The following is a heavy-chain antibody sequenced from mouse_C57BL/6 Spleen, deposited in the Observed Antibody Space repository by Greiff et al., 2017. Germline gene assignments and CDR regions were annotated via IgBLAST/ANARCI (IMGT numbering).Heavy chain of an antibody. V-gene: IGHV7-3*01. CDR2: IRNKANGYTT. J-gene: IGHJ4*01. Sequence: DAQLVESGGGLVQPGGSLSLSCAASGFTFTDYYMSWVRQPPGKALEWLGFIRNKANGYTTEYSASVKGRFTISRDNSQSILYLQMNALRAEDSATYYCARSPYAMDYWGQGTSVTVSS. CDR1: GFTFTDYY. CDR3: ARSPYAMDY.